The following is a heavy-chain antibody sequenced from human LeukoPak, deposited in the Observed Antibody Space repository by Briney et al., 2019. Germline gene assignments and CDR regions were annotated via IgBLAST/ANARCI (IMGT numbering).Heavy chain of an antibody. CDR3: ARGPLRLYSYDSSANYFRWFDP. CDR2: ISAYNGNT. D-gene: IGHD3-22*01. J-gene: IGHJ5*02. CDR1: GYTFTSYG. V-gene: IGHV1-18*01. Sequence: GASVKVSCKASGYTFTSYGISWVRQAPGQELEWMGWISAYNGNTNSAQKHQGRVTMTTDTSTSTAYMELRSLRSDDTAVYYCARGPLRLYSYDSSANYFRWFDPWGQGTLVTVSS.